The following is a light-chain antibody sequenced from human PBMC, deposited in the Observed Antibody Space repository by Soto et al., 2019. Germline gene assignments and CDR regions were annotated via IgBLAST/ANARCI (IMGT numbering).Light chain of an antibody. Sequence: EVVLTQSTGTLSLSPGERATLSCRASQTVRNNYLAWYQQKPGQAPRLLIYGASSRATGIPDRFSGSGSGTDFTLTISRLEPEDFAVYYCQQYGRSPRTFGQGTKVDIK. CDR1: QTVRNNY. CDR2: GAS. V-gene: IGKV3-20*01. CDR3: QQYGRSPRT. J-gene: IGKJ1*01.